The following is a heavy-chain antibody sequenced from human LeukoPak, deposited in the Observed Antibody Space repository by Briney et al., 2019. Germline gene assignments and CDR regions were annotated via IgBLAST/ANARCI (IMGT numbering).Heavy chain of an antibody. J-gene: IGHJ3*02. CDR3: ARDWFGVDAFDI. CDR1: GYTFTSYY. Sequence: ASVKVSCKASGYTFTSYYMHWVRQAPGQGLEWMGIINPSGGSTSYAQKFQGRVTMTRDTSTSTVYMELSSLRSEDTAGYYCARDWFGVDAFDIWGQGTMVTVSS. V-gene: IGHV1-46*01. CDR2: INPSGGST. D-gene: IGHD2-8*01.